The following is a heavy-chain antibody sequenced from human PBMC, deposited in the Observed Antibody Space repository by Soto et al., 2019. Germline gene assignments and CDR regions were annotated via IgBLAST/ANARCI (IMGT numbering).Heavy chain of an antibody. D-gene: IGHD2-8*01. Sequence: TLSLTCAISGDSVSSSSVTWNWIRQSPSRGLEWLGRTYYRSKWYNDYAESVKSRITINPDTSKNQFSLHLNSVTPEDTAVYYCVRLIGNRWLDFWGQGTLGTVSS. V-gene: IGHV6-1*01. CDR3: VRLIGNRWLDF. CDR2: TYYRSKWYN. CDR1: GDSVSSSSVT. J-gene: IGHJ5*01.